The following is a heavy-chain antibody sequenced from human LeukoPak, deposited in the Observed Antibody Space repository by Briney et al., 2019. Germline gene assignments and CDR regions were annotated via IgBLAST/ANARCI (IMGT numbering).Heavy chain of an antibody. Sequence: GGSLRLSCVASGFTFRNYWTHWVRQAPGKGLVWVSRVKGDGSFTDYADSVKGRFTISRDNAKNTLYLQMYSLSAEDTAAYYCVRDGDDYNFDYWGQGSLVTVSS. V-gene: IGHV3-74*01. CDR2: VKGDGSFT. CDR3: VRDGDDYNFDY. D-gene: IGHD5-24*01. CDR1: GFTFRNYW. J-gene: IGHJ4*02.